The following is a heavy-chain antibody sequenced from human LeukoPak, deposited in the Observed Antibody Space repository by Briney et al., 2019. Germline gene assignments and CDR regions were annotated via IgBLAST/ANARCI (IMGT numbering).Heavy chain of an antibody. CDR3: ARPLWFGELAAFDI. Sequence: SVKVSCKASGGTFSSYAISWVRQAPGQGLEWMGGIIPIFGTANYAQKFQGRVTITADKSTSTAYMELSSLRSEDTAVYYCARPLWFGELAAFDIWGQGTMVTVSS. D-gene: IGHD3-10*01. V-gene: IGHV1-69*06. CDR2: IIPIFGTA. CDR1: GGTFSSYA. J-gene: IGHJ3*02.